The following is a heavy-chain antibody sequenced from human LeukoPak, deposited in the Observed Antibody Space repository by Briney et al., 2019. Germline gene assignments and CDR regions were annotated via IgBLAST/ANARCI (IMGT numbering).Heavy chain of an antibody. CDR2: ISAYNGNT. Sequence: ASVKVSCKASGYTFTSYGISWVRQAPGQGLEWMGWISAYNGNTNYAQKLQGRVTMTTDTSTSTAYMELRRLRSEDTAVYYCARDYDGSGSFHYWGQGPLVTVFS. CDR1: GYTFTSYG. V-gene: IGHV1-18*01. CDR3: ARDYDGSGSFHY. J-gene: IGHJ4*02. D-gene: IGHD3-10*01.